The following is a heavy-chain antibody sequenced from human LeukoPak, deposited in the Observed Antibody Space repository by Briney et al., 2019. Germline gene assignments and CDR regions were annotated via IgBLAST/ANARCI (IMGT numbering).Heavy chain of an antibody. CDR1: GGSISSGDYY. D-gene: IGHD5-18*01. CDR3: ARAGYGRYSYGRYDY. J-gene: IGHJ4*02. CDR2: IYYSGST. Sequence: SQTLSLTCTVSGGSISSGDYYWSWIRQPPGKGLEWIGYIYYSGSTYYNLSLKSRVTISVDTSKNQFSLKLSSVTAADTAVYYCARAGYGRYSYGRYDYWGQGTLVTVSS. V-gene: IGHV4-30-4*08.